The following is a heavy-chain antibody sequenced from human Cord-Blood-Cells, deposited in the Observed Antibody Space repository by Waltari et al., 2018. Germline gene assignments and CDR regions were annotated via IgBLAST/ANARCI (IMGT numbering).Heavy chain of an antibody. D-gene: IGHD1-26*01. Sequence: EVQLVESGGGLVQPGGSLRLSCAASGFTFSSYSMNWVRQAPGKGLEWVSYISSSSSTIYYADSVKGRFTISRDNAKNSLYLQMNSLRDEDTAVYYCARDLRKVGMGWFDPWGQEPWSPSPQ. J-gene: IGHJ5*02. CDR3: ARDLRKVGMGWFDP. CDR2: ISSSSSTI. CDR1: GFTFSSYS. V-gene: IGHV3-48*02.